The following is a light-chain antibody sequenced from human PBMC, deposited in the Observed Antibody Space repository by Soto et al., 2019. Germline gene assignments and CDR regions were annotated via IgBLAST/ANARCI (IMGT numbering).Light chain of an antibody. CDR3: QQYGSSPWT. CDR1: QSVGFSC. Sequence: EIVLTQSPGTLSLSPGERATLSCRASQSVGFSCLAWYQQKPGQAPRLLIYGASSRATGVPDRFSGSGSGTDFTLTISRLEPEDFAVYYCQQYGSSPWTFGQGTKVDIK. J-gene: IGKJ1*01. CDR2: GAS. V-gene: IGKV3-20*01.